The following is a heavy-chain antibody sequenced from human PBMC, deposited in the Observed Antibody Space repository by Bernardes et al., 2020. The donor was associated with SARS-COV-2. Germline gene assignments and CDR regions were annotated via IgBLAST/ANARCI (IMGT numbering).Heavy chain of an antibody. V-gene: IGHV3-15*07. Sequence: GGSLRLSCAASDFTFTNALMNWVRQAPGKGLEWVGRIKSMADGGTTDYAAPVNDRFTISRDDSKRTVFLHMNSLKAEDTAVYYCTTRVYANSFDYWGPGSLVTVSS. CDR2: IKSMADGGTT. J-gene: IGHJ4*02. D-gene: IGHD6-13*01. CDR1: DFTFTNAL. CDR3: TTRVYANSFDY.